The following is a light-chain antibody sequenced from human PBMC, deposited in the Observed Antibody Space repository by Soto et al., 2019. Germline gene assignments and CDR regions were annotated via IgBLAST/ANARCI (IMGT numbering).Light chain of an antibody. CDR1: QSVSSN. V-gene: IGKV3-15*01. Sequence: EIAMTQSPATLSVSPGERATLSRRASQSVSSNLAWYQQKPGQAPRLLIYGASTRATGIPARFSGSGSGTEFTLTISSLQSEDFAVYYCRQYNNWPRWTLGQGTKVEIK. CDR2: GAS. J-gene: IGKJ1*01. CDR3: RQYNNWPRWT.